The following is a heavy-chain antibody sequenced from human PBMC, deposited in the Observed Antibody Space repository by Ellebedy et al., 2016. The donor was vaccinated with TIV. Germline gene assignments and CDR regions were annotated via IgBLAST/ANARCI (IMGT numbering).Heavy chain of an antibody. CDR3: AREDDSSGLLSWFDP. V-gene: IGHV1-18*04. D-gene: IGHD6-19*01. CDR2: ISAYNGNT. J-gene: IGHJ5*02. CDR1: GYTFTSYG. Sequence: AASVKVSCKASGYTFTSYGISWVRQAPGQGLEWMGWISAYNGNTNYAQKLQGRVTMTTDTSTSTAYMELRSLRSDDTAVYYCAREDDSSGLLSWFDPWGQGTLVTVSS.